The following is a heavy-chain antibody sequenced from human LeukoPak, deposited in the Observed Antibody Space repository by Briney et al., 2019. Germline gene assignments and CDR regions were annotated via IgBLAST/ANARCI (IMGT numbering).Heavy chain of an antibody. D-gene: IGHD2-2*02. Sequence: PSEPLSLTCAVYGGSFSGYYWSWIRQPPGKGLEWIGEINHSGSTNYNPSLKSRVTISVDTSKNQFSLKLSSVTAADTAVYYCARPGAVVPAAISTPRAFDIWGQGTMVTVSS. CDR3: ARPGAVVPAAISTPRAFDI. J-gene: IGHJ3*02. V-gene: IGHV4-34*01. CDR2: INHSGST. CDR1: GGSFSGYY.